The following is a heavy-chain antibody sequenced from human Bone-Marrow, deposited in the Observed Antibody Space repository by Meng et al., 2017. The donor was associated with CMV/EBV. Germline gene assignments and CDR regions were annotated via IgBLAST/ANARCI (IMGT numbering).Heavy chain of an antibody. CDR2: ISGDAGIT. D-gene: IGHD3-3*01. CDR3: AKDQNVLRFLEWLVGLVY. V-gene: IGHV3-23*01. J-gene: IGHJ4*02. Sequence: GESLKISCAASGFTFSNYAMTWVRQAPGKGLEWVSLISGDAGITYYANSLKGRFIISRDNSKNTLYLQMNSLRAKDTAVYYCAKDQNVLRFLEWLVGLVYWGQGTLVTVSS. CDR1: GFTFSNYA.